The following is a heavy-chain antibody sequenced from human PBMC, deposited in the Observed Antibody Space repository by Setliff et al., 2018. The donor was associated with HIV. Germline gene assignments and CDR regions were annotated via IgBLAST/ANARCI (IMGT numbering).Heavy chain of an antibody. D-gene: IGHD3-22*01. V-gene: IGHV4-30-4*08. Sequence: PSETLSLTCTVSGGSISSGDYYWSWIRQPPGKGLEWIGYIYYSGRTYYTPSLKSRVTISVDTSKNQFSLKLSSVTAADTAVYYCARANPGYDSSGYYSGDVDYWGQGTLVTVS. CDR1: GGSISSGDYY. CDR3: ARANPGYDSSGYYSGDVDY. CDR2: IYYSGRT. J-gene: IGHJ4*02.